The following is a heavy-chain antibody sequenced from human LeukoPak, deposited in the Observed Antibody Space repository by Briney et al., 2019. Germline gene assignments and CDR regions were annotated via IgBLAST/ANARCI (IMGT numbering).Heavy chain of an antibody. Sequence: GSLRLSCAASGFTFSNAWMSWIRQSPGKGLEWIGEITYNGVTNYNPSLKVTISVDTSKSLFSLKLSSVTAADTAVYFCTRSGLTGMRTYPRTPSYYYGMDVWGQGTAVTVSS. CDR1: GFTFSNAW. D-gene: IGHD2-2*01. V-gene: IGHV4-34*01. J-gene: IGHJ6*02. CDR3: TRSGLTGMRTYPRTPSYYYGMDV. CDR2: ITYNGVT.